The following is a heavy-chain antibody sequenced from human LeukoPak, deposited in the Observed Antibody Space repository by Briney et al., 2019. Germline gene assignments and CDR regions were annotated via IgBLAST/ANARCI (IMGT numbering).Heavy chain of an antibody. CDR2: ISYSGST. CDR1: GGSISGYY. Sequence: HSETLSLTCTVSGGSISGYYWSWIRQPPGKGLEWIGYISYSGSTNYNPSLKSRVTISVDTSKNQFSLKLSSVTAADTAVYYCARGSSGYSYGWGQGTLVTVSS. V-gene: IGHV4-59*01. D-gene: IGHD5-18*01. J-gene: IGHJ4*02. CDR3: ARGSSGYSYG.